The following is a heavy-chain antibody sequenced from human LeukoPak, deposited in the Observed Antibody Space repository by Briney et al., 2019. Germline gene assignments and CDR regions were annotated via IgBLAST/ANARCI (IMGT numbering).Heavy chain of an antibody. Sequence: ESGPTLVNPPQPLTLTCTFSGFSLYSSGVGVGWIRQPPGKALEWLAVIYWDDDKRYNPSLRSRLTMSQDASKSQVFLVMSNMDPVDTATYYCAHRRPGHLTGWDNSYFDNWGPGTLVTVSS. CDR1: GFSLYSSGVG. CDR3: AHRRPGHLTGWDNSYFDN. J-gene: IGHJ4*02. V-gene: IGHV2-5*02. CDR2: IYWDDDK. D-gene: IGHD1/OR15-1a*01.